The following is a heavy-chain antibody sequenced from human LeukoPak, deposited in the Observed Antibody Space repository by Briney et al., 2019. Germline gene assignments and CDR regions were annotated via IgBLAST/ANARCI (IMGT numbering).Heavy chain of an antibody. J-gene: IGHJ5*02. V-gene: IGHV4-34*01. CDR1: GGAFSGYY. D-gene: IGHD5/OR15-5a*01. Sequence: PSETLSLTCAVYGGAFSGYYWSWIRQPPGKGLEWIGEINHSGSTNYNPSLKSRVTISVDTSKNQFSLKLSSVTAADTAVYYCAREVYRGAWFDPWGQGTLVTVSS. CDR2: INHSGST. CDR3: AREVYRGAWFDP.